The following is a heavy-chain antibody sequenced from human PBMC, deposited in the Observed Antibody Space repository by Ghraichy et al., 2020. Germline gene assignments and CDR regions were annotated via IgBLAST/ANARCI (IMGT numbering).Heavy chain of an antibody. CDR3: AAIKPRRDY. CDR1: GVSLSVTSYY. D-gene: IGHD2-21*01. V-gene: IGHV4-39*01. Sequence: SETQSLTCTVSGVSLSVTSYYWAWIRQPPGKGLEWIGSVYSTATTYYSPSLESRVTMSVDTSKNQFSLKLTSVTAADTAVYFCAAIKPRRDYWGQGTLVTVSS. CDR2: VYSTATT. J-gene: IGHJ4*02.